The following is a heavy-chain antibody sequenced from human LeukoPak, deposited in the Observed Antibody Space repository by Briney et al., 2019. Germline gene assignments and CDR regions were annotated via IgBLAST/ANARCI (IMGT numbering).Heavy chain of an antibody. J-gene: IGHJ6*02. CDR2: IYYSGST. Sequence: TSSETLSLTCTVSGGSISSSSYYWGWIRQPPGKGLEWIGSIYYSGSTYYNPSLKSRVTISVDTSKNQFSLKLSSVTAADTAVYYCAARPSSCTVATTDYYYYYGMDVWGQGTTVTVSS. D-gene: IGHD4-17*01. CDR1: GGSISSSSYY. CDR3: AARPSSCTVATTDYYYYYGMDV. V-gene: IGHV4-39*01.